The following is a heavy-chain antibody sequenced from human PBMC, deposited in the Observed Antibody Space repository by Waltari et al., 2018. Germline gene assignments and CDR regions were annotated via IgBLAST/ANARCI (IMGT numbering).Heavy chain of an antibody. CDR2: IRYDGSNK. Sequence: QVQLVESGGGVVQPGGSLRLSCAASGFTFSSYGMHWVRQAPGKGREWVAFIRYDGSNKYYADSVKGRFTISRDNSKNTLYLQMNSLRAEDTAVYYCAKAPIAVAVYWGQGTLVTVSS. D-gene: IGHD6-19*01. CDR3: AKAPIAVAVY. V-gene: IGHV3-30*02. CDR1: GFTFSSYG. J-gene: IGHJ4*02.